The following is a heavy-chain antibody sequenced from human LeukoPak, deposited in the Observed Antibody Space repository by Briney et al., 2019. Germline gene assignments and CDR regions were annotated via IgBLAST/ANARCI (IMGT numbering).Heavy chain of an antibody. D-gene: IGHD6-19*01. J-gene: IGHJ4*02. CDR2: ISGSGGST. CDR3: AKSDSGWYGETLDY. V-gene: IGHV3-23*01. Sequence: GGSLRLSCAASGFTFSSYAMSWVRQAPGKGLEWVSAISGSGGSTYYADSVKGRFTISRDNSKNTLYLQMNSLRAEDTAVYYCAKSDSGWYGETLDYWGQGTLVTVSS. CDR1: GFTFSSYA.